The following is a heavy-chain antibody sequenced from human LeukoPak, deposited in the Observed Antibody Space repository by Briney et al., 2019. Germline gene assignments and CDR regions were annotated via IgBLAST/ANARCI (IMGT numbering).Heavy chain of an antibody. J-gene: IGHJ3*02. D-gene: IGHD2-21*02. CDR2: ISSSSSYI. CDR1: GFTFSSYS. Sequence: GGSLRLSCAASGFTFSSYSMNWVRQAPGKGLEWVSSISSSSSYIYYADSVKGRFTISRDNAKSSLYLQMNSLRAEDTAVYYCAKDRPDCGGDCYRPVDAFDIWGQGTMVTVSS. CDR3: AKDRPDCGGDCYRPVDAFDI. V-gene: IGHV3-21*01.